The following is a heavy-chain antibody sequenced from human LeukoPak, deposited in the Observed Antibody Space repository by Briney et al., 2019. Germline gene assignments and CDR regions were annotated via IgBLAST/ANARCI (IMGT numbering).Heavy chain of an antibody. D-gene: IGHD1-7*01. Sequence: PSQTLSLTCTVSGGSISSGGYSWSWIRQHPGKGLEWIGYIYYSGSTYYNPSLKSRVTISVDTSKNQFSLKLSSVTAADTAVYYCARGLWNYFPVFDYWGQGTLVTVSS. V-gene: IGHV4-31*03. CDR1: GGSISSGGYS. CDR2: IYYSGST. J-gene: IGHJ4*02. CDR3: ARGLWNYFPVFDY.